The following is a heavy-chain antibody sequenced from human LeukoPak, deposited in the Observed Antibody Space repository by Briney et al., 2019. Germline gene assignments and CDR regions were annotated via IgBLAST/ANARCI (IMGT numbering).Heavy chain of an antibody. CDR3: ARGPDYSNYLNWFDP. CDR1: GGTFSSYT. J-gene: IGHJ5*02. CDR2: IIPILGIA. Sequence: ASVKVSCKASGGTFSSYTISWVRQAPGQGLEWMGRIIPILGIANYAQKFQGRVTITADTSTSTAYMELSSLRSEDTAVYYCARGPDYSNYLNWFDPWGQGTLVTVSS. V-gene: IGHV1-69*02. D-gene: IGHD4-11*01.